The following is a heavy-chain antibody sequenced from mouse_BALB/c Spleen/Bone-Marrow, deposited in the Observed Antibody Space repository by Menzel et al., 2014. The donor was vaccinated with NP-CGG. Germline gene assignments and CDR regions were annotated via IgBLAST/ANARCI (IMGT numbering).Heavy chain of an antibody. D-gene: IGHD2-4*01. V-gene: IGHV5-6-3*01. J-gene: IGHJ3*01. CDR3: ARGYDYSSWFAY. CDR2: INVNGDTT. CDR1: GFTFSNYG. Sequence: DVMLVESGGGLVQPGGSLKLSCAASGFTFSNYGMSWARQTPDKRLEMIATINVNGDTTYHPDSVKGRFTISRDNVKNTLYLQMSSLKSEDTAMYYCARGYDYSSWFAYWGQGTLVTVSA.